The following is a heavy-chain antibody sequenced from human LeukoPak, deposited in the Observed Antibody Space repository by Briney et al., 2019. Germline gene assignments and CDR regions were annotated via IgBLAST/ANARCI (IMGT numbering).Heavy chain of an antibody. Sequence: PGGSLRLSCAASGFTFSSYSMNSVRQTPREGLEWVSGMSGSGGTSYYADSVKGRFTISRDNSKNTLYLQMNSLRAEDTAIYFCAKPYTSGWYYFDSWGEGALVTDSS. J-gene: IGHJ4*02. D-gene: IGHD6-19*01. CDR1: GFTFSSYS. V-gene: IGHV3-23*01. CDR3: AKPYTSGWYYFDS. CDR2: MSGSGGTS.